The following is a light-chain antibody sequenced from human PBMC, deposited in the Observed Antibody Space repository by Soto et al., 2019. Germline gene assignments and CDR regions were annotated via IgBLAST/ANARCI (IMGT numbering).Light chain of an antibody. V-gene: IGKV1-39*01. CDR3: QQNYSSPPT. Sequence: DIQMTQSPSSLSASVEDRVISTCRASQSISNHLNWYQQKPGKAPKLLIFAASSLQSGVPSRFSGSRSGPDFTLTTSSLQPEDFATYYCQQNYSSPPTFGQGTKVDIK. CDR2: AAS. J-gene: IGKJ1*01. CDR1: QSISNH.